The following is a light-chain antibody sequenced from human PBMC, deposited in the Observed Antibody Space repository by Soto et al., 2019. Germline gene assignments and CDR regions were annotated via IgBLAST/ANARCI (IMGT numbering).Light chain of an antibody. CDR2: GAS. V-gene: IGKV3-15*01. Sequence: EIVMTQSPSTLSVSPGARATLSCRASQSVSSNLAWYQQKPGQAPRLLIYGASTRATGITARFSGCRSGSEFTPANSSLLTEDFAVYDCQQYNNWPIYAFVPGTKVDIK. CDR1: QSVSSN. J-gene: IGKJ3*01. CDR3: QQYNNWPIYA.